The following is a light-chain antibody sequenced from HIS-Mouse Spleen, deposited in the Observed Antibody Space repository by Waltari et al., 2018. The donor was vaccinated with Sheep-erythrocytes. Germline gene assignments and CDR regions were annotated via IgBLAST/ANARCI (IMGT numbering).Light chain of an antibody. V-gene: IGLV3-25*03. CDR2: KAS. CDR3: QSADSSVV. Sequence: SYELTQPPSASVSPGQTARITCSGDALPKQYAYWYQQKPGQAPVLVIYKASERPSGIPERFSGSSSGTTVTLTISGVQAEDEADYYCQSADSSVVFGGGTKLTVL. J-gene: IGLJ2*01. CDR1: ALPKQY.